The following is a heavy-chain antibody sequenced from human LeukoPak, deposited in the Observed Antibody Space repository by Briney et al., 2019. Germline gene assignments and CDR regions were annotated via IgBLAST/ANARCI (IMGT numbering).Heavy chain of an antibody. D-gene: IGHD4-17*01. CDR1: GFTFDSYA. Sequence: GGSLRLSCAASGFTFDSYAMYWVRQAPGKGLEWVSGISSSGGITKYADSVKGRFTLSRDNSKNTLYLQMNSLRAEDTAVYYCARVRVTVTTLDYWGQGALVTVSS. J-gene: IGHJ4*02. CDR2: ISSSGGIT. V-gene: IGHV3-23*01. CDR3: ARVRVTVTTLDY.